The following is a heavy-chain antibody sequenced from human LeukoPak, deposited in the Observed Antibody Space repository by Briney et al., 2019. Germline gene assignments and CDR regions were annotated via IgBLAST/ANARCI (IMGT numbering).Heavy chain of an antibody. CDR1: GFTFSGSA. CDR3: TRRAKDDSSGYYST. Sequence: GGSLRLSCAASGFTFSGSAMHWVRQASGKGLEWVGRIRSKANSYATAYAASAKGRFTISRDESKNTAYLQTNSLKTEDTAVYYCTRRAKDDSSGYYSTWGQGTLVTVSS. V-gene: IGHV3-73*01. CDR2: IRSKANSYAT. J-gene: IGHJ5*02. D-gene: IGHD3-22*01.